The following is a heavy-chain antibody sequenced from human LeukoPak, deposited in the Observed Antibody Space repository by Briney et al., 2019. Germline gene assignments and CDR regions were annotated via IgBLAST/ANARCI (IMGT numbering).Heavy chain of an antibody. V-gene: IGHV1-46*01. J-gene: IGHJ4*02. CDR3: ASEVPRTSRFDH. CDR2: LYPGGNKA. D-gene: IGHD2-8*01. Sequence: ASVKVSCKASGLTLTTIYMHWVRQVPGQGLEWVAVLYPGGNKAIYAQRFQGRFTLTRDTSTNTVYMEVTSLASEDTAIYYCASEVPRTSRFDHWGQGTLVTVSS. CDR1: GLTLTTIY.